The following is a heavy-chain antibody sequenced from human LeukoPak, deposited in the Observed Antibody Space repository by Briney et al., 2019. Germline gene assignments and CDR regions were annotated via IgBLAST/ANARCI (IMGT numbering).Heavy chain of an antibody. Sequence: GGSLRRSCAASGFTFSSYAMSWVRQAPGKGLEWVSAISGSGGSTYYADSVKGRFTISRDNSKNTLYLQMNSLRAEDTAVYYCAKSRPRIGSSGCFDYWGQGTLVTVSS. V-gene: IGHV3-23*01. CDR3: AKSRPRIGSSGCFDY. CDR2: ISGSGGST. D-gene: IGHD6-19*01. CDR1: GFTFSSYA. J-gene: IGHJ4*02.